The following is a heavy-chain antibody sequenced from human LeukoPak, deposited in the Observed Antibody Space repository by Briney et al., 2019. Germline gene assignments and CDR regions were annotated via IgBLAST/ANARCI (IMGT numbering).Heavy chain of an antibody. J-gene: IGHJ4*02. D-gene: IGHD3-10*01. CDR3: ARGFGGELLGYYFDY. Sequence: GRSLRLSCAASGFTGNSYYMNWVRQAPGKGLEWVANIYSGGGKHYADSVEGRFTISRDKSKNTLYLQMNSLRAEDTAVYFCARGFGGELLGYYFDYWGQGTLVTVSS. V-gene: IGHV3-53*01. CDR2: IYSGGGK. CDR1: GFTGNSYY.